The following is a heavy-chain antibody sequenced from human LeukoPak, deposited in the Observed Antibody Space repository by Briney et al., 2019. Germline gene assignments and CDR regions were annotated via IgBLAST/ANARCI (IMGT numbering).Heavy chain of an antibody. J-gene: IGHJ4*02. CDR2: INWNGGRT. V-gene: IGHV3-20*04. Sequence: PGGSLRLSCAASGFTFDDYGMGWVRQAPGKGLEWVSGINWNGGRTGYAHSVKGRFTISRDNAKKSLYVQMNSLRAEDTALYYCAREYYGSGSYYNVGYWGQGTLVTVSS. CDR1: GFTFDDYG. CDR3: AREYYGSGSYYNVGY. D-gene: IGHD3-10*01.